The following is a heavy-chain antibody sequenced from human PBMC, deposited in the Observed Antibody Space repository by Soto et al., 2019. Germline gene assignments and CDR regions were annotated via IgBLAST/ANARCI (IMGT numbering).Heavy chain of an antibody. CDR1: GFTFDDYA. Sequence: EVQLVESGGGLVQPGRSLRLSCAASGFTFDDYAMHWVRQAPGKGLEWVSGSSWNSGSIGYADSVKGRFTISRDNAKNSLYLQMNSLRAEDTALYYCAKDIDTSLGSYSFDYWGQGTLVTVSS. J-gene: IGHJ4*02. V-gene: IGHV3-9*01. CDR3: AKDIDTSLGSYSFDY. CDR2: SSWNSGSI. D-gene: IGHD3-16*01.